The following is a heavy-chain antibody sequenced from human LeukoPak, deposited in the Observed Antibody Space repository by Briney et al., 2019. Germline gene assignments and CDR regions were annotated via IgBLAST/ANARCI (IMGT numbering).Heavy chain of an antibody. CDR1: GYTFTSYD. V-gene: IGHV1-18*01. D-gene: IGHD1-26*01. CDR2: ISTYTGDT. Sequence: ASVKVSCKASGYTFTSYDLGWVRQAPGQGLEWMGCISTYTGDTKYAQKLQGRVTLTTDTSTRTAYSELRSLRSDDTAVYYCARGPIVLDYWGQGTLVTVSS. J-gene: IGHJ4*02. CDR3: ARGPIVLDY.